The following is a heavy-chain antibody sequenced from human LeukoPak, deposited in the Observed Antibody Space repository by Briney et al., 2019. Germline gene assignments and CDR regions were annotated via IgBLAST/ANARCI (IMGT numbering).Heavy chain of an antibody. CDR1: GFPFSSYW. J-gene: IGHJ4*02. D-gene: IGHD4-23*01. CDR2: IREDGGKK. CDR3: ARDRPGGYFDY. V-gene: IGHV3-7*01. Sequence: GGSLSLSCVASGFPFSSYWMTWVRQAPGKGLEWVANIREDGGKKGYLDSAEGRFSISRDNAKRSLYLRISSLRAEDTAVYYCARDRPGGYFDYWGQGTLVTVSS.